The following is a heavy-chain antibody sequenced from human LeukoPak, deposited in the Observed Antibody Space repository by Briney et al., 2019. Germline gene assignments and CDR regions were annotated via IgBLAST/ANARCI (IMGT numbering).Heavy chain of an antibody. V-gene: IGHV1-2*06. CDR3: ARVRIVVVPAAIGQSQYYFDY. J-gene: IGHJ4*02. D-gene: IGHD2-2*01. Sequence: ASVKVSCKASGYTFTGYYMHWVRQAPGQGLEWMGRINPNSGGTNYAQKLQGRVTMTTDTSTSTAYMELRSLRSDDTAVYYCARVRIVVVPAAIGQSQYYFDYWGQGTLVTVSS. CDR1: GYTFTGYY. CDR2: INPNSGGT.